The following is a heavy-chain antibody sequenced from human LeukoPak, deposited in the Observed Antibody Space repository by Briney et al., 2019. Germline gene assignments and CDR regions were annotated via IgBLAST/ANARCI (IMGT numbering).Heavy chain of an antibody. CDR3: ARAKGPNSPGDY. V-gene: IGHV1-3*01. D-gene: IGHD4-23*01. CDR2: INAGNGNT. Sequence: GASVKVSCKASGYTFTSYAMHWVRQAPGRRLEWMGWINAGNGNTKYSQKFQGRVTITRDTSASTAYMELSSLRSEDTAVYYCARAKGPNSPGDYWGQGTLVTVSS. CDR1: GYTFTSYA. J-gene: IGHJ4*02.